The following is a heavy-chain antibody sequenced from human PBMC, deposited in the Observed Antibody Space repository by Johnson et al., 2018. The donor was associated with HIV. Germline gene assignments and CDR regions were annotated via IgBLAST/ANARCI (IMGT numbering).Heavy chain of an antibody. V-gene: IGHV3-20*04. D-gene: IGHD4-17*01. J-gene: IGHJ3*02. CDR2: INWNGGST. CDR1: GFIFDDYG. CDR3: ARGQETTETIFDI. Sequence: VQLVESGGGVVRPGGSLRLSCAASGFIFDDYGMNWVRQAPGEGLEWVSGINWNGGSTSYAGSVRGRFTISRENAKNSLYLQMNSLRAEDTAFYYCARGQETTETIFDIWGQGTMVTVSS.